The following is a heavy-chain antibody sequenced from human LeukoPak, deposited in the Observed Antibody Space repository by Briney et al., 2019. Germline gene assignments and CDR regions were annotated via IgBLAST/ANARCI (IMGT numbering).Heavy chain of an antibody. CDR3: ARYYDILTGYFDY. J-gene: IGHJ4*02. CDR2: IYHSGST. CDR1: GASITDFY. Sequence: PSETLSLTCTVSGASITDFYWSWIRQPPGKGLEWIGSIYHSGSTYYNPSLKSRVTISVDTSKNQFSLKLSSVTAADTAVYYCARYYDILTGYFDYWGQGTLVTASS. D-gene: IGHD3-9*01. V-gene: IGHV4-38-2*02.